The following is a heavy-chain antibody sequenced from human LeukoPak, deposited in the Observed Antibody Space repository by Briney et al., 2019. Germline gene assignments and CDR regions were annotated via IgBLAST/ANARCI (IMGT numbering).Heavy chain of an antibody. Sequence: SETLSLTCTVSGGSISSGSYYWSWIRQPAGKGLEWIGHIYTSGSTNYSPSLKSRVTISIDTSKNQFSLKLSSVTAADTAVYYCARNGEYSTSRYFDYWGQGTLVIVSS. CDR1: GGSISSGSYY. V-gene: IGHV4-61*09. CDR3: ARNGEYSTSRYFDY. CDR2: IYTSGST. D-gene: IGHD6-6*01. J-gene: IGHJ4*02.